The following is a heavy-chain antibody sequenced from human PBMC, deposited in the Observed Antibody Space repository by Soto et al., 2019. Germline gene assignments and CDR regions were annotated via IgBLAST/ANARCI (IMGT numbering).Heavy chain of an antibody. CDR1: GFNFETYG. Sequence: EVRLLESGGGLVEPGGSLRLSCTGSGFNFETYGMTWVRQAPGKGLEWVSGISGSGDSTYFADSVKGRFTISRDNARNTVYLQRTSLRAEDTATYYCAKCPFVGWRTSGGCYRIASWGQGTLVIVSS. CDR2: ISGSGDST. J-gene: IGHJ5*02. CDR3: AKCPFVGWRTSGGCYRIAS. D-gene: IGHD2-8*01. V-gene: IGHV3-23*01.